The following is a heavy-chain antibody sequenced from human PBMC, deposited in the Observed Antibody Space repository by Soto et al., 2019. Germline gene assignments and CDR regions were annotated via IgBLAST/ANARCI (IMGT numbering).Heavy chain of an antibody. CDR1: GGSFSGYY. CDR3: ARVHGDYYFED. Sequence: SETLSLTCAVYGGSFSGYYWSWIRQPPGKGLEWIGEINHSGSTNYNPSLKSRVTISVDTSKNQFSLKLSSVTAADTAVYDCARVHGDYYFEDWGQGPLVTVAS. V-gene: IGHV4-34*01. CDR2: INHSGST. D-gene: IGHD4-17*01. J-gene: IGHJ4*02.